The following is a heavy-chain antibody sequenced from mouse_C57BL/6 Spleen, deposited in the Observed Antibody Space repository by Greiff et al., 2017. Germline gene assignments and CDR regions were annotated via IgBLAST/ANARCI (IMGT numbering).Heavy chain of an antibody. D-gene: IGHD1-1*01. Sequence: VQLQQPGTELVKPGASVKLSCKASGYTFTSYWMHWVKQRPGQGLEWIGNINPSNGGTNYNEKFKSKATLTVDKSSSTAYIQLSSLTSEDSAVYYCATYYYGSRGYFDVWGTGTTVTVSS. CDR2: INPSNGGT. CDR3: ATYYYGSRGYFDV. CDR1: GYTFTSYW. J-gene: IGHJ1*03. V-gene: IGHV1-53*01.